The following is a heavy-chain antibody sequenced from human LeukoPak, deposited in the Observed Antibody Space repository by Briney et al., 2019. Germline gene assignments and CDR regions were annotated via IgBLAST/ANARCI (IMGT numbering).Heavy chain of an antibody. V-gene: IGHV1-18*01. CDR1: GYTFTSYV. D-gene: IGHD3-22*01. Sequence: GASVKVFCKASGYTFTSYVSSWVRQAPGQGLEWMGWISAYNGNTNYAQKLQGRVTMTTDTSTSTAYMELRSLRSDDTAVYYCARDQYYYDSSGYYDYWGQGTLVTVSS. CDR2: ISAYNGNT. CDR3: ARDQYYYDSSGYYDY. J-gene: IGHJ4*02.